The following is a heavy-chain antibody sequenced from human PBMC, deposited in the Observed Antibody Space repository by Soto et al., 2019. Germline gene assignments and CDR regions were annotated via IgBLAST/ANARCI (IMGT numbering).Heavy chain of an antibody. CDR1: GFTFSSFG. CDR3: AKEWVPAALSDYYYGMDV. CDR2: ISYDGSNK. V-gene: IGHV3-30*18. J-gene: IGHJ6*02. D-gene: IGHD2-2*01. Sequence: GGSLRLSCAASGFTFSSFGMHWVRQAPGKGLEWVAVISYDGSNKYYADPVKGRFTISRDNSKNTLYLQMNSLRAEDTAVYYWAKEWVPAALSDYYYGMDVWGQGTTVTVSS.